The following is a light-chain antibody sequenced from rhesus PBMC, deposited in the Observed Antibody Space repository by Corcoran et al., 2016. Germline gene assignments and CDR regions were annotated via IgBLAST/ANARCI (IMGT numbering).Light chain of an antibody. CDR2: GVS. Sequence: QSAPTQPPSVSGSPGQSVTISCTGTSSDIGGYNYVSWYQQHPGKAPKLMIYGVSNRPSGVSDRFSGSKSGNTASLTISGLQAEDEADYYGCSYSTSSTYIFGAGTRLTVL. V-gene: IGLV2S7*01. CDR3: CSYSTSSTYI. CDR1: SSDIGGYNY. J-gene: IGLJ1*01.